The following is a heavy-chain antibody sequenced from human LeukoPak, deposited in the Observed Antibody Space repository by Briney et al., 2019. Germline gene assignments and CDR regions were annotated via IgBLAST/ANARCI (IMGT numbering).Heavy chain of an antibody. Sequence: ASVKVSCKASGYTFTGYYMHWVRQAPGQGLEWMGWINPNSGGTNYAQKFQGRVTMTRDTSISTAYMELSRLRSDDTAVYYCARLYYYGSGSSKNDYWDQGTLVTVSS. CDR3: ARLYYYGSGSSKNDY. J-gene: IGHJ4*02. CDR2: INPNSGGT. D-gene: IGHD3-10*01. CDR1: GYTFTGYY. V-gene: IGHV1-2*02.